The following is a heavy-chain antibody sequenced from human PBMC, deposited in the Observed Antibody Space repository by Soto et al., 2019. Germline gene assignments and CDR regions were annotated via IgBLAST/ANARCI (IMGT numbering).Heavy chain of an antibody. CDR3: ARDWTLSSGWYLDY. CDR2: ISYDGSNK. J-gene: IGHJ4*02. V-gene: IGHV3-30-3*01. Sequence: QVQLVESGGGVVQPGRSLRLSCAASGFTFSSYAMHWVRQAPGKGLEWVAVISYDGSNKYYADSVKGRFTISRDNSKNTLYLQMNSLRAEDTAVYYCARDWTLSSGWYLDYWGQGTLVTVSS. D-gene: IGHD6-19*01. CDR1: GFTFSSYA.